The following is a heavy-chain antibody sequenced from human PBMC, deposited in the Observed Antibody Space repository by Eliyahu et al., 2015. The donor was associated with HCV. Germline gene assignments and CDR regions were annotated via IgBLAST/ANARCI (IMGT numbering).Heavy chain of an antibody. CDR3: ARGDIVVVAKADAFDV. CDR2: TYYTGST. J-gene: IGHJ3*01. Sequence: QVQLQESGPGLVKTSQTLSLTCTVSGDSXARXGYYWTWXXQHPGQGLEWIGXTYYTGSTYYNPSLKSRVSISIDTSENHFSLKLSSVTAADTALYYCARGDIVVVAKADAFDVWGQGTMVTVSS. CDR1: GDSXARXGYY. V-gene: IGHV4-31*03. D-gene: IGHD2-15*01.